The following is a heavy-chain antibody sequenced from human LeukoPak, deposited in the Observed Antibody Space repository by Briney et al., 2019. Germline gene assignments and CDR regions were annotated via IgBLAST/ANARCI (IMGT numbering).Heavy chain of an antibody. V-gene: IGHV4-30-2*01. J-gene: IGHJ3*02. Sequence: TLSLTCAVSGGSISSGGYSWSWIRQPPGKGLEWIGYIYHSGSTYYNPSLKSRVTISVDRSKNQFSPKLSSVTAADTAVYYCARTSIAARRANAFDIWGQGTMVTVSS. CDR1: GGSISSGGYS. D-gene: IGHD6-6*01. CDR3: ARTSIAARRANAFDI. CDR2: IYHSGST.